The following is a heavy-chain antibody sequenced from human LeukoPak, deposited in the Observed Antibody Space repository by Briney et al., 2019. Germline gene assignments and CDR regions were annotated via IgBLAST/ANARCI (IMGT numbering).Heavy chain of an antibody. Sequence: GGSLRLSCSAPGFIFSTYAMHWVRQAPGKGLEYVSAISNNGYITYYADSVKGRFTISRDNSKKTLFLQMSSLRAEDTAVYFCVKAGVEDDRYFDLWGRGTLVTVSS. V-gene: IGHV3-64D*06. CDR1: GFIFSTYA. D-gene: IGHD3-3*01. CDR3: VKAGVEDDRYFDL. CDR2: ISNNGYIT. J-gene: IGHJ2*01.